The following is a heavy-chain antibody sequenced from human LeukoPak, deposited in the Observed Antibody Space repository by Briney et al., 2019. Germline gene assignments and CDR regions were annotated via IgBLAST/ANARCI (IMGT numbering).Heavy chain of an antibody. CDR3: ARGVVGATTGAYSFDY. CDR2: ISYDGSNK. V-gene: IGHV3-30-3*01. CDR1: GFTFSSYA. Sequence: PGGSLRLSCAASGFTFSSYAMHWVRQAPGKGLEWVAVISYDGSNKYYADSVKGRFTISRDNSKNTLYLQMNSLRAEDTAVYYCARGVVGATTGAYSFDYWGRGTLVTVSS. D-gene: IGHD1-26*01. J-gene: IGHJ4*02.